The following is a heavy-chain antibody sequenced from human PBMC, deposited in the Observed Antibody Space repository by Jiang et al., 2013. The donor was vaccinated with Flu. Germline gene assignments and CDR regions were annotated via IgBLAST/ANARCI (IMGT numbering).Heavy chain of an antibody. CDR3: ARHFVGLDY. D-gene: IGHD6-6*01. CDR2: IYYSGST. V-gene: IGHV4-59*08. Sequence: TCTVSGGSISSYYWSWIRQPPGKGLEWIGYIYYSGSTNYNPSLKSRVTISVDTSKNQFSLKLSSVTAADTAVYYCARHFVGLDYWAQGTLVTVSS. J-gene: IGHJ4*02. CDR1: GGSISSYY.